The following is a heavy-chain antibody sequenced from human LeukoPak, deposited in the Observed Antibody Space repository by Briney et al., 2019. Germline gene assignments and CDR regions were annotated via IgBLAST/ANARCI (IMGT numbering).Heavy chain of an antibody. D-gene: IGHD2-15*01. CDR2: IYHSGST. J-gene: IGHJ6*03. CDR1: GGSISSSSYY. CDR3: SACSGGSCYSYYYYMDV. Sequence: SETLSLTCTVSGGSISSSSYYWGWIRQPPGKGLEWIGSIYHSGSTYYNPSLKSRVTISVDTSKNQFSLKLSSVTAADTAVYYCSACSGGSCYSYYYYMDVWGKGTTVTVSS. V-gene: IGHV4-39*01.